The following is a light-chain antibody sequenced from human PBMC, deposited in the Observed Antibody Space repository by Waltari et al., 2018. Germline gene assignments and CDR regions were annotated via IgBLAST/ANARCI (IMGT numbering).Light chain of an antibody. CDR1: QSVSSH. CDR3: QQRSS. Sequence: EIVLTQSPATLSLSPGERATLSCRASQSVSSHLAWYQQKPGQAPRLLISDASNRATGIPARFSGSGSGTDFTLTISSLEPEDFAVYYCQQRSSFGPGTRLEIK. J-gene: IGKJ5*01. CDR2: DAS. V-gene: IGKV3-11*01.